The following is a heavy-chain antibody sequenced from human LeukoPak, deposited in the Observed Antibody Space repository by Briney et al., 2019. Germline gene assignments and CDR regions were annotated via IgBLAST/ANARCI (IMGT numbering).Heavy chain of an antibody. CDR1: GYSISSGYF. J-gene: IGHJ4*02. D-gene: IGHD2-2*01. CDR3: ARVSTRLGSEN. Sequence: SETLSLTCTVSGYSISSGYFWGWIRQPPGKGLEWIGNIYHSGSTYYNPSLKRRVTISVDTPKNQFSLKLSSVTAADTAVYYCARVSTRLGSENWGQGTLVSVSS. CDR2: IYHSGST. V-gene: IGHV4-38-2*02.